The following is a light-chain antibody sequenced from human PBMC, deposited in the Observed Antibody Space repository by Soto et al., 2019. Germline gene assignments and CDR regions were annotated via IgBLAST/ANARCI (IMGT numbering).Light chain of an antibody. J-gene: IGKJ2*01. CDR1: QSVRSN. CDR2: GAS. V-gene: IGKV3-15*01. CDR3: QQYNNWPLYT. Sequence: EIVMTQSPATLSVSPGERATLSCRASQSVRSNLAWYQQKPGQAPRLLIYGASTRATGIPARISGSGSGTEFTLTISTLQSEDFAVYYCQQYNNWPLYTFGQGTKVDIK.